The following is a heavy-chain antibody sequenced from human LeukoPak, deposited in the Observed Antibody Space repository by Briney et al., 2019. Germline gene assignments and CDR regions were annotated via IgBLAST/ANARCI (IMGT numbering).Heavy chain of an antibody. Sequence: SETLSLTCTVSGGSISSYYWSWIRQPPGKGLEWIGYVYYSGSTNYNPSLKSRVTISVDTSKNQFSLKLSSVTAADTAVYYCARYDFEFDLWGRGTLVTVSS. CDR3: ARYDFEFDL. J-gene: IGHJ2*01. V-gene: IGHV4-59*01. CDR1: GGSISSYY. D-gene: IGHD3-3*01. CDR2: VYYSGST.